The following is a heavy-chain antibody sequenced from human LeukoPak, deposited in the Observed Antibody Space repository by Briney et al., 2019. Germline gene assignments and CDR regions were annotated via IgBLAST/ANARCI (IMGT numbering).Heavy chain of an antibody. V-gene: IGHV3-7*01. CDR3: ATGGGRYCSGGSCYDIDY. J-gene: IGHJ4*02. D-gene: IGHD2-15*01. CDR1: GFTFSSYW. Sequence: PGGSLRLSCAASGFTFSSYWMNWVRQAPGKGLEWVATINQDGSEKYYVDSVKGRFTISRDNGKNSLYLQMNSLRAEDTAVFYCATGGGRYCSGGSCYDIDYWGQGTLVTVSS. CDR2: INQDGSEK.